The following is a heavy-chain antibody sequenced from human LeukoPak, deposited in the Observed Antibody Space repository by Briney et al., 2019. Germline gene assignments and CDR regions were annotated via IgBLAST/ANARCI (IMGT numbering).Heavy chain of an antibody. CDR2: IYYSGST. Sequence: SETLSLTCTVSGGSISSYYWSWIRQPPGKGLEWIGYIYYSGSTNYNPSLKSRVTISVDTSKNQFSLKLSSVTAADTAVYYCARMVPEPPNYSSGWYAEHAFDIWGQGTMVTVSS. J-gene: IGHJ3*02. CDR1: GGSISSYY. D-gene: IGHD6-19*01. V-gene: IGHV4-59*01. CDR3: ARMVPEPPNYSSGWYAEHAFDI.